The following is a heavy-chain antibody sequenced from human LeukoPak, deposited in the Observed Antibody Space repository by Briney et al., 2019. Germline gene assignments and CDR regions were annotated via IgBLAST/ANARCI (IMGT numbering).Heavy chain of an antibody. CDR3: ARRQYYDSTGYFVY. V-gene: IGHV4-4*02. CDR2: IYHRGST. CDR1: GNSISSDDW. J-gene: IGHJ4*02. Sequence: SETLSLTCTVSGNSISSDDWWTWVRQPPGRELEWIGEIYHRGSTNYNPSLKSRDTISIDKSRNQFFLMLSSVTAADTAVYYCARRQYYDSTGYFVYWGQGTLVTVSS. D-gene: IGHD3-22*01.